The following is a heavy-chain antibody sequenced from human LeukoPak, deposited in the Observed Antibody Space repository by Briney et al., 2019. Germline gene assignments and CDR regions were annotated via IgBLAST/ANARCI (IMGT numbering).Heavy chain of an antibody. D-gene: IGHD3-10*01. CDR3: ARDAESYYTSGSYQGY. CDR1: GFTFNTYG. J-gene: IGHJ4*02. Sequence: PGRSLRLSCAASGFTFNTYGMHWVRQAPGKGLEWVAAIWYDGRNKYYADSVKGRFTISRDNFDNILYLQMNSLRPEDTAVYYCARDAESYYTSGSYQGYWGQGTLVTVSS. CDR2: IWYDGRNK. V-gene: IGHV3-33*01.